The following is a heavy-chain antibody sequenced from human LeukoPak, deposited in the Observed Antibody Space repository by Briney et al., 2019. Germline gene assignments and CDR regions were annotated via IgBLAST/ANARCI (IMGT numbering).Heavy chain of an antibody. Sequence: GGSLRLSCAASGFTFSSYGMHWVRQAPGKGLEWVAFIRYDGSNKYYADSVKGRFTISRDNSKNTLYLQMNSLRAEDMAVYYCARRGSGFSQNYFDYWGQGTLVTVSS. J-gene: IGHJ4*02. CDR1: GFTFSSYG. D-gene: IGHD3-22*01. CDR3: ARRGSGFSQNYFDY. V-gene: IGHV3-30*02. CDR2: IRYDGSNK.